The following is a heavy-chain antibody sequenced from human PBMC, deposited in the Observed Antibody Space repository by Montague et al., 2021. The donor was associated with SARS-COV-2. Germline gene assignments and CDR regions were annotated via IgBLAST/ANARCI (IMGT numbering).Heavy chain of an antibody. V-gene: IGHV2-70*11. CDR1: GFSLSTSGMC. Sequence: PALVKPTQTLTLTCTFSGFSLSTSGMCVSWIRQPPGKALEWLARIDWDDDKYYSTSLKTRLTISKDTSKNQVVLTMTNMDPVDTATYYCARMTVAGIPFDYWRQGALVIVSS. CDR2: IDWDDDK. CDR3: ARMTVAGIPFDY. J-gene: IGHJ4*02. D-gene: IGHD6-19*01.